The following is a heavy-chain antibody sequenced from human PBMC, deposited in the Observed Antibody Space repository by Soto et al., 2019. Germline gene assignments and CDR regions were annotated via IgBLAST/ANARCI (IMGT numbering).Heavy chain of an antibody. Sequence: PGESLKISCGGSGYSFPNYWIGWVRQMPGKGLEWMGFIYPGDSDTKYNPSFQGQVTISVDKSLRTAYLQWSGLKASDTAMYYCVREYTSSLTFDYWGQGTLVTVSS. D-gene: IGHD2-2*01. CDR1: GYSFPNYW. J-gene: IGHJ4*02. CDR2: IYPGDSDT. CDR3: VREYTSSLTFDY. V-gene: IGHV5-51*01.